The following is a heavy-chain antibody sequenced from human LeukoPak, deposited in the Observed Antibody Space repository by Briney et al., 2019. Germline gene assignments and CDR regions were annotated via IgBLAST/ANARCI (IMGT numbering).Heavy chain of an antibody. CDR1: GYSISSNYN. V-gene: IGHV4-38-2*02. CDR3: ADEFSAYDPFDS. CDR2: FNPSGNT. J-gene: IGHJ4*02. Sequence: SETLSLTCTVSGYSISSNYNWAWIRQPPGKGLEWIGTFNPSGNTYHNPSLKSRITISVDTSKNQFSLKLSSVTAGDTAVYYGADEFSAYDPFDSWGQGTLVTVSS. D-gene: IGHD3-3*01.